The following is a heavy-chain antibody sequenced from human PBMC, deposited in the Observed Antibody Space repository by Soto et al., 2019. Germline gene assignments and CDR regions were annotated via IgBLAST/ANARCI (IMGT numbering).Heavy chain of an antibody. CDR2: IYVTGAV. D-gene: IGHD2-8*02. Sequence: QVRLQESGPGLVKPSETLSLTCSVSGAALNSGNYYWSWIRQVPGKGLEWIGHIYVTGAVDYNPSLRDRITISQDTSERQFSLNLRLVTAADTAVYYCAVFVVYIGSDKSTAVDFWGQGTLVTVSS. V-gene: IGHV4-31*04. CDR3: AVFVVYIGSDKSTAVDF. J-gene: IGHJ3*01. CDR1: GAALNSGNYY.